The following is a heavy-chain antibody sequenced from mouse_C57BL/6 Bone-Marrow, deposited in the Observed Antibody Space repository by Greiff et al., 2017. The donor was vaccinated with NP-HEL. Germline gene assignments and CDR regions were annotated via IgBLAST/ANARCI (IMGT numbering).Heavy chain of an antibody. Sequence: VQLQQSGPVLVKPGASVKMSCKASGYTFTDYYMNWVKQSHGKSLEWIGVINPYNGGTSYNQKFKGKATLTVDKSSSTAYMELNSLTSEDSAVYYCARHDYVFAYWGQGTLVTVSA. CDR2: INPYNGGT. J-gene: IGHJ3*01. D-gene: IGHD2-4*01. V-gene: IGHV1-19*01. CDR3: ARHDYVFAY. CDR1: GYTFTDYY.